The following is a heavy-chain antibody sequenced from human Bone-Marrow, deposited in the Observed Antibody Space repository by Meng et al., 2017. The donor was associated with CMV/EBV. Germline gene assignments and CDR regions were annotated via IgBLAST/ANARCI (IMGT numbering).Heavy chain of an antibody. V-gene: IGHV3-21*04. CDR2: ISSSSSYI. CDR3: ARVALYYYGSGSPLPETNYYYAMDV. Sequence: GGSLRLSCVASGFIFSGYTMNWVRQAPGKGLEWVSSISSSSSYIYYADSVKGRFTISRDNAKNSLFLQMNSLRGDDTAVYYCARVALYYYGSGSPLPETNYYYAMDVWGQGTTVTVSS. J-gene: IGHJ6*02. CDR1: GFIFSGYT. D-gene: IGHD3-10*01.